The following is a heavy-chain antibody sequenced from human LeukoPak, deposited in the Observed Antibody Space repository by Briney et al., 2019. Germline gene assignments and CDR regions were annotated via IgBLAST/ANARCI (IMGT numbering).Heavy chain of an antibody. V-gene: IGHV3-33*08. J-gene: IGHJ4*02. D-gene: IGHD1-14*01. CDR1: GFTFSGYG. CDR2: IWYDGYNK. CDR3: ARDLDRAEFYFDY. Sequence: GGSLRLSCTASGFTFSGYGMHWVRQAPGKGLEWVAIIWYDGYNKYYADSVRGRFTISRDNSKNTVYVQMNNLRAEDTAVYYCARDLDRAEFYFDYWGQGTLVTVSS.